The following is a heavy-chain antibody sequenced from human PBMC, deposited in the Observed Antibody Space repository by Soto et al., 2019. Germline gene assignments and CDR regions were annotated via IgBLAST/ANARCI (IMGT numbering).Heavy chain of an antibody. CDR1: GGSISSSSYY. Sequence: SETLSLTCTVSGGSISSSSYYWGWIRQPPGKGLEWIGSIYYSGSTYYNPSLKSRVTISVDTSKNQFSLKLSSVTAADTAVHYCASRSPPRYCSGGGCYSTYYYGMDVWGQGTTVTVSS. V-gene: IGHV4-39*01. D-gene: IGHD2-15*01. CDR2: IYYSGST. J-gene: IGHJ6*02. CDR3: ASRSPPRYCSGGGCYSTYYYGMDV.